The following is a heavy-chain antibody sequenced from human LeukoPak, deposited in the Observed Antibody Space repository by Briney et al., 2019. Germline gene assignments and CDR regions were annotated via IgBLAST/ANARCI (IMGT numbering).Heavy chain of an antibody. Sequence: GGSLRLSCAASGFTFSSYSMNWVRQAPGKGLEWVSSISSSSSYIYYADAVKGRFTISTDNAKNSLYLQMNRLRAEDTAVYYCAREGPYYDSSGFYHDAFDIWGQGTMVTVSS. D-gene: IGHD3-22*01. V-gene: IGHV3-21*01. CDR2: ISSSSSYI. CDR1: GFTFSSYS. J-gene: IGHJ3*02. CDR3: AREGPYYDSSGFYHDAFDI.